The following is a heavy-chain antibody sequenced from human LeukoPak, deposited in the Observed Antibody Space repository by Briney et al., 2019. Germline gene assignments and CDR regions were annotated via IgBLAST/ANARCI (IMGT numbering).Heavy chain of an antibody. Sequence: GGSLRLSCAASGFTFSDYYMSWIRQAPGKGLEWVSYISSSGITIYYSDSVKGRFTISRDNAKNSLYLQMNSLRAEDTAVNYCARVHLSGMAAAADYWGQGTLVTVSS. CDR3: ARVHLSGMAAAADY. V-gene: IGHV3-11*01. D-gene: IGHD6-13*01. CDR2: ISSSGITI. J-gene: IGHJ4*02. CDR1: GFTFSDYY.